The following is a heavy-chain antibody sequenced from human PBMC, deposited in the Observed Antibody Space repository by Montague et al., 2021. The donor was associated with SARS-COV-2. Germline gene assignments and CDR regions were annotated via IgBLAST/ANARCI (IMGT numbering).Heavy chain of an antibody. CDR3: ASTYGGNLGYYYYYMDV. Sequence: TLSLTCTVSGGSISSGGYYWSWIRQHPGKGLEWIGCIYYSGSTYYNPSLKSRVTISVDTSKNQFSLKLSSVTAADTAVYYCASTYGGNLGYYYYYMDVWGKGTTVTVSS. J-gene: IGHJ6*03. CDR1: GGSISSGGYY. V-gene: IGHV4-31*03. D-gene: IGHD4-23*01. CDR2: IYYSGST.